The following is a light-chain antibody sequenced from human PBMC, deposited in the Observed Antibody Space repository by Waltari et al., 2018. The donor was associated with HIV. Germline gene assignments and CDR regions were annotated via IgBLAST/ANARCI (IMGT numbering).Light chain of an antibody. CDR3: QQYGRSPIT. V-gene: IGKV3-20*01. Sequence: EIVLTQSPDTLSVSPGQSATLSCRASQSISASQLAWYQQKPGQAPRLVIYGSSTRATGIPDRFSGRGSGTDFALTISRLEPEDSAVFYCQQYGRSPITFGLGTRLEIK. CDR1: QSISASQ. J-gene: IGKJ5*01. CDR2: GSS.